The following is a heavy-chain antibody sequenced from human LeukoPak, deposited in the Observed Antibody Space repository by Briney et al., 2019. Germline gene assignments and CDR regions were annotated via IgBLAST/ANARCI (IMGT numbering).Heavy chain of an antibody. CDR3: ARDGMRLRYFDWSTAPDY. CDR1: GFTFTSYD. V-gene: IGHV1-2*02. J-gene: IGHJ4*02. CDR2: INPNSGGT. Sequence: GSLRLSCTASGFTFTSYDMHWVRQAPGQGLEWMACINPNSGGTNYADSLKGRVTITRDNSINTPYLELNSLRSEDTAGYYSARDGMRLRYFDWSTAPDYCGQGTLVTV. D-gene: IGHD3-9*01.